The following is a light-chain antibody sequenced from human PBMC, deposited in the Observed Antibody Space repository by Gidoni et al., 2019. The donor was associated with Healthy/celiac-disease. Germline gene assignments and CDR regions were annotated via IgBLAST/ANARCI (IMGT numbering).Light chain of an antibody. J-gene: IGKJ1*01. Sequence: DIVMTQSPLSLPVTPGEPASISCRSSQSLLHSNGYNYLDWYLQKPGQSPQLLIYLGSNRASGVPDRCSGSGSGTDFTLKISRVEAEDVGVYYCMQALQTPPTVGQGTKVEIK. CDR1: QSLLHSNGYNY. V-gene: IGKV2-28*01. CDR3: MQALQTPPT. CDR2: LGS.